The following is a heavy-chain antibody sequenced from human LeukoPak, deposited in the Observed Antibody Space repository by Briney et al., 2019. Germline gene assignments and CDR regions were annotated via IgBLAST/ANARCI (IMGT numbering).Heavy chain of an antibody. Sequence: SDTLSLTCSVSGGSVSSGISYWSWIRQPPGEGLEWIAYISDSGGSDYNPSLRGRVTISLDTSKNQFSLRLTSVAAADTAVYYCAGVPAAGTGPDYWGQGTLVTVSS. V-gene: IGHV4-61*01. CDR1: GGSVSSGISY. CDR3: AGVPAAGTGPDY. CDR2: ISDSGGS. J-gene: IGHJ4*02. D-gene: IGHD6-13*01.